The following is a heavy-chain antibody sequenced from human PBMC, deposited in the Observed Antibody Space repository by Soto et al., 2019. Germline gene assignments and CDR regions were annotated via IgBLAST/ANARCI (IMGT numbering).Heavy chain of an antibody. V-gene: IGHV1-3*04. CDR2: MYTGTGNT. D-gene: IGHD3-3*01. CDR3: ARGHADFLSGYHLFDS. Sequence: ASVKVSCKASGYIFTTTAIHWVRQAPGQRLEWMGWMYTGTGNTKYSEKFQGRVTISRDTSANTAYLELSSLRSEDTAVYYCARGHADFLSGYHLFDSWGQGTLVTVSS. J-gene: IGHJ5*01. CDR1: GYIFTTTA.